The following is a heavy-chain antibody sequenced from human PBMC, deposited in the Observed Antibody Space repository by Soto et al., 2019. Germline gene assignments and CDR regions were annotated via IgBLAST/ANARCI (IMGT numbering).Heavy chain of an antibody. J-gene: IGHJ6*04. Sequence: EVQLVESGGGLVQPGGSLRLSCAASGFTFSSYWMSWVRQAPGKGLEWVANINYDGGEIHYVAAVKGRLNISRDNAKNSLYMRLPRLRAEDTAVYYCAREAVWGKGTTVTVSS. CDR3: AREAV. V-gene: IGHV3-7*01. CDR1: GFTFSSYW. CDR2: INYDGGEI.